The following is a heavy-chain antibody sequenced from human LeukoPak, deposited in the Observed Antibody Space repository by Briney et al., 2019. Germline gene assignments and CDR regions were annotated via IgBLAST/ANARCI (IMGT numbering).Heavy chain of an antibody. J-gene: IGHJ4*02. D-gene: IGHD6-13*01. CDR2: IYYSGST. CDR1: GGSISSYY. CDR3: ARDLSSSWYDY. Sequence: SETLSLTCTVSGGSISSYYWSWIRQPPGKGLERIGYIYYSGSTNYNPSLKSRVTISVDTSKNQFSLKLSSVTAADTAVYYCARDLSSSWYDYWGQGTLVTVSS. V-gene: IGHV4-59*01.